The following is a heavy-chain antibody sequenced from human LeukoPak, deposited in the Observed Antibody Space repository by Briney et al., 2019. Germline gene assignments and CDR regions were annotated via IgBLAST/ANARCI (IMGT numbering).Heavy chain of an antibody. J-gene: IGHJ6*03. CDR1: GGSISSGSYY. CDR2: IYTSGST. V-gene: IGHV4-61*02. CDR3: ARVIAAHAYYYYYIDV. Sequence: SETLSLTCTVSGGSISSGSYYWSWIRQPAGKGLEWIGRIYTSGSTNYNPSLKSRVTISVDTSKNQFSLKLSSVTAADTAVYYCARVIAAHAYYYYYIDVWGKGTTVTVSS. D-gene: IGHD6-6*01.